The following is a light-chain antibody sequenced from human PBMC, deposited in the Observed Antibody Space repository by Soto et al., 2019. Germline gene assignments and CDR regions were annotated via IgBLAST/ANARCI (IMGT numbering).Light chain of an antibody. Sequence: EIVMTQSPATLSVSPGERATLSCRASQSVSSTSLAWYQQKPGQAPRLLIYGASSRATGIPDRFSGSGSGTDFTLTISRLEPEDFAVYYCQQYGSSPATFGQGTKVDNK. V-gene: IGKV3-20*01. CDR2: GAS. CDR3: QQYGSSPAT. CDR1: QSVSSTS. J-gene: IGKJ1*01.